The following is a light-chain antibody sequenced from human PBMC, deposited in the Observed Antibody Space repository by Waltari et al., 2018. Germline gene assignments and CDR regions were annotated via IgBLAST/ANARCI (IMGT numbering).Light chain of an antibody. CDR1: SSDVGSHHL. V-gene: IGLV2-23*01. Sequence: QSALTQPASVSGSPGQSITISCTGTSSDVGSHHLVSWYQHHPGTAPKLMIYEDTKRPSGVSNRFSGSKSGNTASLTISGLQAEDEADYYCCSYAGGTASILLGGGTKLTVL. CDR3: CSYAGGTASIL. J-gene: IGLJ2*01. CDR2: EDT.